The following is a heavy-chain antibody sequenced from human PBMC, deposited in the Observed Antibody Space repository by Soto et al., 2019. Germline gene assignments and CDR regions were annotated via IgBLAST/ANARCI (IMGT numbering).Heavy chain of an antibody. CDR3: AKDNRDILTGYYTGIDY. CDR2: ISYDGSSK. D-gene: IGHD3-9*01. CDR1: GFTFSSYG. J-gene: IGHJ4*02. Sequence: QVQLVESGGGVVQPGRSLRLSCAASGFTFSSYGMHWVRQAPGKGLEWVAVISYDGSSKYYADSVKGRFTISRDNSKNTLYLQMNSLRAEDTAVYYCAKDNRDILTGYYTGIDYWGQGKLVTVSS. V-gene: IGHV3-30*18.